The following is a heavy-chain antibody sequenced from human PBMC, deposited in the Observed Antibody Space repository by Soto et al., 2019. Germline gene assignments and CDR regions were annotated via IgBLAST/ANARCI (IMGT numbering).Heavy chain of an antibody. CDR3: AKDSASSSSFPDY. CDR2: ISGSGGST. CDR1: GLTFSSYP. J-gene: IGHJ4*02. V-gene: IGHV3-23*01. D-gene: IGHD6-6*01. Sequence: GGPLRLSCAASGLTFSSYPMSWVRQALGKVLEWVSAISGSGGSTYYADSVKGRFTISRDYSKNTLYLQMNSLRAEDTAVYYCAKDSASSSSFPDYWGQGTLVTVSS.